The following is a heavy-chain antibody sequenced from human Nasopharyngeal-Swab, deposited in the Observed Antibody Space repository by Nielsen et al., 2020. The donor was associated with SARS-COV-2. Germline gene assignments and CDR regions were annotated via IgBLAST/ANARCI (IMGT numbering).Heavy chain of an antibody. Sequence: SETLSLTCAAYGGSFSGYYWSWIRQPPGKGLEWIGEINHSGSTNYNPSLKSRVTISVNKSKNQFSLKLSSVTAADTAVYYCARRDPVVVVAALGIRLYDSTKFDPWGQGTLVTVSS. J-gene: IGHJ5*02. D-gene: IGHD2-15*01. CDR2: INHSGST. CDR1: GGSFSGYY. CDR3: ARRDPVVVVAALGIRLYDSTKFDP. V-gene: IGHV4-34*01.